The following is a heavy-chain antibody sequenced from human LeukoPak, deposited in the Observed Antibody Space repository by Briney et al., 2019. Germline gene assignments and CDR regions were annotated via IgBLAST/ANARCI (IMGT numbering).Heavy chain of an antibody. V-gene: IGHV4-59*12. D-gene: IGHD6-19*01. J-gene: IGHJ3*02. CDR1: GGSISGYS. Sequence: PSETLSLTCTVSGGSISGYSWSWIRQPPGKGLEWIGYIYYSGSTNYNPSLKSRVIISVDTSKNQFSLNLNSVTAADTAVYYCARDRGWLDGFDIWGQGTMVTASS. CDR3: ARDRGWLDGFDI. CDR2: IYYSGST.